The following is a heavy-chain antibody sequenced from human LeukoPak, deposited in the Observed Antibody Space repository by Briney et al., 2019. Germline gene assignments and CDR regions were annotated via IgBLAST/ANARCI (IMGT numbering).Heavy chain of an antibody. Sequence: PGGSLRLSCAASGFTLNTNYMNWVRQVPGKGLEWVSVIYAGGNTYYADSVKERFTISRDNSRNTLYLQMNSLRGDDTAVYYCAREVYSSTWFDLWGQGTLVTVCS. CDR1: GFTLNTNY. V-gene: IGHV3-66*01. D-gene: IGHD6-13*01. CDR3: AREVYSSTWFDL. CDR2: IYAGGNT. J-gene: IGHJ4*02.